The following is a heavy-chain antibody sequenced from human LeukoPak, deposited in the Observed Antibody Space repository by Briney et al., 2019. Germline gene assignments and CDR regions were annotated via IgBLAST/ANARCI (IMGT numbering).Heavy chain of an antibody. V-gene: IGHV3-23*05. Sequence: GGSLRLSCAASGFTFSSYAMSWVRQAPGKGLEWVSGIYTNHNTRYADSVKGRFTISRDNSKNTLYLQMDSLRVEDTAVYYCAHLVWEYVGGLDVWGQGTTVTVSS. CDR2: IYTNHNT. D-gene: IGHD3/OR15-3a*01. CDR3: AHLVWEYVGGLDV. CDR1: GFTFSSYA. J-gene: IGHJ6*02.